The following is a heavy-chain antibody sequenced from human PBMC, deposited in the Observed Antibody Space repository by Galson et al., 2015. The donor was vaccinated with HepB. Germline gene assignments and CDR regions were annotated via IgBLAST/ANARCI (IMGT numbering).Heavy chain of an antibody. CDR2: TRYDGSNK. Sequence: SLRLSCAASGFSFSTYVIHWVRQAPGKGLEWVAFTRYDGSNKYYGDSVKGRFTISRDNSKNTLYLQMNSLRAEDTAVYYCANDRTSGGFGEMEFDPWGQGTLVTVAS. V-gene: IGHV3-30*02. CDR1: GFSFSTYV. CDR3: ANDRTSGGFGEMEFDP. J-gene: IGHJ5*02. D-gene: IGHD3-10*01.